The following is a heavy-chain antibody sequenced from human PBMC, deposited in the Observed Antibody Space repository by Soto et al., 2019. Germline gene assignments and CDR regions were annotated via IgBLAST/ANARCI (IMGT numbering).Heavy chain of an antibody. CDR3: ARGLMLWFGEFSRRGGYYYYMDV. CDR1: GGSFSGYQ. V-gene: IGHV4-34*01. D-gene: IGHD3-10*01. J-gene: IGHJ6*03. Sequence: QVQLQQWGAGLLKPSETLSLTCAVYGGSFSGYQWSWIRQTPGKGLEWIGEINDSGNINYNPSLKSRVTIFLDTPKKQISLKLSSVTAADTAVYYCARGLMLWFGEFSRRGGYYYYMDVWGKGTTVIVSS. CDR2: INDSGNI.